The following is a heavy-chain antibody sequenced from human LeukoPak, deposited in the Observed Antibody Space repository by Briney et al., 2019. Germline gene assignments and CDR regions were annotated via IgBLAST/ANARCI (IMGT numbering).Heavy chain of an antibody. Sequence: GGSLRLSCAASGFTFSSYNMNWVRQAPGKGLEWVSFISSSSSYIYYADPVKGRFTISRDNAKNTLYLQMNSLRAEDTAVYYCAKDLRSSADSKMGAADYWGQGTLVTVSS. CDR3: AKDLRSSADSKMGAADY. CDR1: GFTFSSYN. D-gene: IGHD1-26*01. J-gene: IGHJ4*02. CDR2: ISSSSSYI. V-gene: IGHV3-21*01.